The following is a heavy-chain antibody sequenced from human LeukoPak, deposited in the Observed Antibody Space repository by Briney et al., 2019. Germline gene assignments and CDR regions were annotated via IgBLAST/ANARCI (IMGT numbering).Heavy chain of an antibody. CDR3: ATLISGWSLY. J-gene: IGHJ4*02. Sequence: GGSLRLSCAASGFNFSSQWMSWVRQAPGKGLEWVANVNQGGTQKYYVDSVKGRFTISRDNAENSLYLQMNSLRAEDTAVYYCATLISGWSLYWGQGTLVTVSS. CDR2: VNQGGTQK. D-gene: IGHD6-19*01. CDR1: GFNFSSQW. V-gene: IGHV3-7*01.